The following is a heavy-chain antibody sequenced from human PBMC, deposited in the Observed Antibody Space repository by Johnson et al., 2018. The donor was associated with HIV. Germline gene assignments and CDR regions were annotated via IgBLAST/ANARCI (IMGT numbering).Heavy chain of an antibody. CDR1: GFTFSDYY. D-gene: IGHD6-13*01. CDR2: ISSSCSTI. V-gene: IGHV3-11*01. J-gene: IGHJ3*02. Sequence: QVQLVESGGGLVQPGGSLRLSCAASGFTFSDYYMSWIRQAPGKGLELVSYISSSCSTIYYADSVKGRFPISRDNAKNSLYRQMNSLRAEDTAVYYCAKAYSSSWYPVGMDDAFDIWGQGTMVTVSS. CDR3: AKAYSSSWYPVGMDDAFDI.